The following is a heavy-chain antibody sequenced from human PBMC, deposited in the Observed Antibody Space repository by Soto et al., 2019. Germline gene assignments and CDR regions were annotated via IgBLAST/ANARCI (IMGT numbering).Heavy chain of an antibody. CDR3: ARVGGLIDPFDY. CDR1: GFTFSTYA. J-gene: IGHJ4*02. CDR2: ISAGGDST. Sequence: VHLLESGGDLVQPGGSLRLSCAASGFTFSTYAMSWLRQAPGKGLEWVSTISAGGDSTYYADSVKGQFTISRDNSKNTLSLQLRSLRAEDTGFYYCARVGGLIDPFDYWGQGTLVTVSS. D-gene: IGHD3-16*01. V-gene: IGHV3-23*01.